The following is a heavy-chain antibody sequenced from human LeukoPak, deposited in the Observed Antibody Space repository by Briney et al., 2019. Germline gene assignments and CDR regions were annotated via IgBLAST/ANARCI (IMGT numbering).Heavy chain of an antibody. CDR3: ARDSGYDLRVLDYYGMDV. D-gene: IGHD5-12*01. Sequence: GASVKVSCKASGYTFTSYYMHWARQAPGQGLEWMGIINPSGGSTSYAQKFQGRVTMTRDTSTSTVYMEVSSLRSEDTAVYYCARDSGYDLRVLDYYGMDVWGQGTTVTVSS. J-gene: IGHJ6*02. CDR1: GYTFTSYY. V-gene: IGHV1-46*01. CDR2: INPSGGST.